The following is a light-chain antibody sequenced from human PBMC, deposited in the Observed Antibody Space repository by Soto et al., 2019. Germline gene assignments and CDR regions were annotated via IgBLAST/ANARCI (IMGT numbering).Light chain of an antibody. CDR3: QQRSNWPPIT. Sequence: EIVMTQSPATLSVSPGERATLSCRASQSVSSNLAWYQQRLGQTPRLLIHDASHRAAGIPARFSGSGFGTDFTLTISSLEPEDAAVYYCQQRSNWPPITFGQGTRLEIK. CDR1: QSVSSN. V-gene: IGKV3-11*01. CDR2: DAS. J-gene: IGKJ5*01.